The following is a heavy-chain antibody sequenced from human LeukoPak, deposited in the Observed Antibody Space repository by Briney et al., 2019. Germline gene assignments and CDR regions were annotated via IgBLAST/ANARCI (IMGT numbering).Heavy chain of an antibody. Sequence: PGGSLRLSCAASGFTFSSYGMHWVRQAPGKGLEWVAVIWYDGSNKYYADSVKGRFTISRDNSKNTLYLQMNSLRAEDTAVYYCAKDSNAPMRWQWLVRTPYYFDYWGQGTLVTVSS. D-gene: IGHD6-19*01. CDR2: IWYDGSNK. CDR1: GFTFSSYG. CDR3: AKDSNAPMRWQWLVRTPYYFDY. J-gene: IGHJ4*02. V-gene: IGHV3-30*02.